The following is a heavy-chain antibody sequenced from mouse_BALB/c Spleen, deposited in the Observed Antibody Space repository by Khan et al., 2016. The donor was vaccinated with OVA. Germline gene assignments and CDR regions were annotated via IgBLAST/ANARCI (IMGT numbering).Heavy chain of an antibody. Sequence: EVQLQESGPGLVKPSQSLSLTCTVTGYSITSDYAWNWIRQFPGNKLEWMGYISYSGSTGYNPSLNSRLSITRDTSNNQSFLPLHSVTTEDTATYYCARRYYYGHWYFDVWGAGTTVTVSS. V-gene: IGHV3-2*02. J-gene: IGHJ1*01. CDR1: GYSITSDYA. CDR3: ARRYYYGHWYFDV. CDR2: ISYSGST. D-gene: IGHD1-1*01.